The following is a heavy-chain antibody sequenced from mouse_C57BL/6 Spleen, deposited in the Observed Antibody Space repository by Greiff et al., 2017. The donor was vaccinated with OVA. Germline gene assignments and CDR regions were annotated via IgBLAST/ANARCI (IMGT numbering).Heavy chain of an antibody. CDR3: ARERGVYYYGSSYSAMDY. J-gene: IGHJ4*01. CDR1: GFTFSSYA. V-gene: IGHV5-4*01. D-gene: IGHD1-1*01. Sequence: EVHLVESGGGLVKPGGSLKLSCAASGFTFSSYAMSWVRQTPEKRLEWVATISDGGSYTYYPDNVKGRFTISRDNAKNNLYLQMSHLKSEDTAMYYCARERGVYYYGSSYSAMDYWGQGTSVTVSS. CDR2: ISDGGSYT.